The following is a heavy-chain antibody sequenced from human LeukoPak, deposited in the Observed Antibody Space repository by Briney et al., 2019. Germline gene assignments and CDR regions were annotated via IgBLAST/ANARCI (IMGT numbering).Heavy chain of an antibody. J-gene: IGHJ4*02. CDR2: IYYSGST. Sequence: SETLSLTCTVSGGSISSYYWSWIRQPPGKGLECIGYIYYSGSTNYNPSLKSRVTISVDTSKNQFSLKLSSVTAADTAVYYCAKDPTHFRVWDDYDNTRLNYWGQGTLVTVSS. CDR3: AKDPTHFRVWDDYDNTRLNY. V-gene: IGHV4-59*01. D-gene: IGHD3-22*01. CDR1: GGSISSYY.